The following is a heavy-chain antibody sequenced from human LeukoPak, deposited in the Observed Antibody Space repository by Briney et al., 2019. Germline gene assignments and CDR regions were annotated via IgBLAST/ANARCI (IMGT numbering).Heavy chain of an antibody. CDR1: GGSISNHY. V-gene: IGHV4-59*11. CDR2: IHYGGNT. D-gene: IGHD5-24*01. Sequence: PSETLSLTCTVSGGSISNHYWSWIRQPSGKGLEWIGYIHYGGNTDYNPSFKGRLTISVDTSKNQFSLKLSSVTAADTAVYYCVRRGDGYPYYFDYWGQGTLVTVSS. J-gene: IGHJ4*02. CDR3: VRRGDGYPYYFDY.